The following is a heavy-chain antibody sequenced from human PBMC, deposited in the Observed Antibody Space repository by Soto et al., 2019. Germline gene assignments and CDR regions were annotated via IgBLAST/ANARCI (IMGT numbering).Heavy chain of an antibody. J-gene: IGHJ3*02. V-gene: IGHV3-15*01. Sequence: EVQLVESGGGLVKPGGSLRLSCAASGFTFSNAWMSWVRQAPGKGLEWVGRIKSKTDGGTTDYAAPVKGRFTISRDDSKNTLYLQMKSLKTEDTAVYYCTTVHPDGGNSDAFDIWGQGTMVTVSS. CDR3: TTVHPDGGNSDAFDI. CDR1: GFTFSNAW. CDR2: IKSKTDGGTT. D-gene: IGHD2-21*02.